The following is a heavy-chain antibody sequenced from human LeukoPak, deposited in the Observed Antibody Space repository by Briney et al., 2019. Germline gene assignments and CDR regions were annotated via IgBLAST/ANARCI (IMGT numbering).Heavy chain of an antibody. CDR2: IHDSGST. D-gene: IGHD1-26*01. CDR3: ATYIVGAYNWCDP. J-gene: IGHJ5*02. Sequence: SETLSLTCAVSGGSISSYYWSWIRQPPGKGLEWIGYIHDSGSTNYNPSLNNRVTFSLDTSKNQFFLKLSSVTAADTAVYYCATYIVGAYNWCDPWGQGTLVTVST. V-gene: IGHV4-59*01. CDR1: GGSISSYY.